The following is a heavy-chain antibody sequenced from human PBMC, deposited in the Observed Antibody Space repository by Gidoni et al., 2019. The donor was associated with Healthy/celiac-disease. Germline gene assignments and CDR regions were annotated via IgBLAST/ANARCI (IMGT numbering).Heavy chain of an antibody. V-gene: IGHV4-61*02. J-gene: IGHJ5*02. CDR2: IYTSGST. CDR3: ARERGRDGYTILGWFDP. CDR1: AGPISSVSSY. Sequence: QVQLQESGPGLVKPSQTLSLTCTVSAGPISSVSSYWSWFRQPAGKGLEWSGCIYTSGSTNYNPSLKSRVTISVDTYKNQFALKLSSVTAADTDVYYCARERGRDGYTILGWFDPWGQGTLVTVSS. D-gene: IGHD5-12*01.